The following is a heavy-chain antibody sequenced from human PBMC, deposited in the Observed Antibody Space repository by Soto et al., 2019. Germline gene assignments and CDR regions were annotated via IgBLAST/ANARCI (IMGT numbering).Heavy chain of an antibody. D-gene: IGHD3-16*01. J-gene: IGHJ4*02. V-gene: IGHV3-30-3*01. CDR1: GFTFSSYA. CDR3: ARDYGDYADY. CDR2: ISYDGSNK. Sequence: GGSLRLSCAASGFTFSSYAMHWVRQAPGKGLEWVAVISYDGSNKYYADSVKGRFTISRDNSKNTLYLQMNSLRAEDTAVYYCARDYGDYADYWGKGTLVTVPS.